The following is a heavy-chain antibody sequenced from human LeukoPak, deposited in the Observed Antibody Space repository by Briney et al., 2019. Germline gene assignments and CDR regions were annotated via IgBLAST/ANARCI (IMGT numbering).Heavy chain of an antibody. J-gene: IGHJ4*02. D-gene: IGHD3-10*01. CDR2: INSDGSST. CDR1: GFTFSSYW. Sequence: PGGSLRLSCAASGFTFSSYWMRWVRQAPGKGLVWVSRINSDGSSTSYADSVKGRFTISRDNAKNTLYLQMNSLRAEDTAVYYCARGVLWFGELPNPVDYWGQGTLVTVSS. V-gene: IGHV3-74*01. CDR3: ARGVLWFGELPNPVDY.